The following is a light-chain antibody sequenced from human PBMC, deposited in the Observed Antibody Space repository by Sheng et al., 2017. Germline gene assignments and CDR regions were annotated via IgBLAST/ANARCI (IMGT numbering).Light chain of an antibody. Sequence: IVMTQSPATLSVSPGDRATLSCRANQSVSSNLVWYQQKAGQAPRLLIYDTSTRATGIPARFSGSGSGTEFTLTISSLQSEDFAVYYCQQYNNWPQTFGQGPKVEIK. V-gene: IGKV3-15*01. CDR2: DTS. CDR3: QQYNNWPQT. J-gene: IGKJ1*01. CDR1: QSVSSN.